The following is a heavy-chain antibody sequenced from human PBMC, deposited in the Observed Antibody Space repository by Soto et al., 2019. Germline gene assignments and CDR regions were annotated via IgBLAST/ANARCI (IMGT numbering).Heavy chain of an antibody. Sequence: GGSLRLSCAASGFTFSSYSMNWVRQAPGKGLEWVSYISSSSSTIYYADTVKGRFTISRDNAKNSLYLQMNSLRAEDTAVYYCARDLPKSDYGGQGTLVTVSS. V-gene: IGHV3-48*01. J-gene: IGHJ4*02. CDR3: ARDLPKSDY. CDR1: GFTFSSYS. CDR2: ISSSSSTI.